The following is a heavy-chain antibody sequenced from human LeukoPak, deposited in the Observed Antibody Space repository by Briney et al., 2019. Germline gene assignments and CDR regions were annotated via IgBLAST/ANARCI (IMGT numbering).Heavy chain of an antibody. J-gene: IGHJ6*02. V-gene: IGHV3-9*01. D-gene: IGHD6-13*01. Sequence: PGGSLRLSCAASGFTFDDYAMHWVRQAPGKGLEWVSGVSWNSGSIGYADSVKGRFTISRGNAKNSLYLQMNSLRAEDTALYYCAKDIRAADYYYYGMDVWGQGTTVTVSS. CDR1: GFTFDDYA. CDR3: AKDIRAADYYYYGMDV. CDR2: VSWNSGSI.